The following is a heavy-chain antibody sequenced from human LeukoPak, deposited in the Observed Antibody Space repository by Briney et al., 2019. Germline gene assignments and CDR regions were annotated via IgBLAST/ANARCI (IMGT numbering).Heavy chain of an antibody. CDR3: AKGLNSRDYDFWSGYCLDY. D-gene: IGHD3-3*01. Sequence: GGSLRLSCAASGFTFRSYAMSWVRQAPGKGLEWVSGINGNDGKTYYADSVKGRFTISRDNSKNTLYLQMSSLRAEDTAVYYCAKGLNSRDYDFWSGYCLDYWGQGTLVTVSS. J-gene: IGHJ4*02. CDR2: INGNDGKT. V-gene: IGHV3-23*01. CDR1: GFTFRSYA.